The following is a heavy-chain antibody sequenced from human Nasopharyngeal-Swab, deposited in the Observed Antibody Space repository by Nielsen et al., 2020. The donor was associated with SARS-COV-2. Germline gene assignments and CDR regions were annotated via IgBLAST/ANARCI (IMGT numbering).Heavy chain of an antibody. D-gene: IGHD6-19*01. CDR2: MNPNSGNT. J-gene: IGHJ6*02. V-gene: IGHV1-8*01. CDR3: ARDRRQWLVRGYYYYGMDV. CDR1: GYTFTSYD. Sequence: ASVKVSCKASGYTFTSYDINWVRQATGQGLEWMGWMNPNSGNTGYAQKLQGRVTMTTDTSTSTAYMELRSLRSDDTAVYYCARDRRQWLVRGYYYYGMDVWGQGTTVTVSS.